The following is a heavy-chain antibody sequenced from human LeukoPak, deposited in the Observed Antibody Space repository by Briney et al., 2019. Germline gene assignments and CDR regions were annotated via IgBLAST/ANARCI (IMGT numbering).Heavy chain of an antibody. D-gene: IGHD3-10*01. CDR1: GFTFSSYG. CDR3: ARGSWRLVRGAASFES. V-gene: IGHV3-30*03. Sequence: PGGSLRLSCAASGFTFSSYGMYWVRQAAGKGLEWVAVVSYDGSNKYYADSVKGRFTISRDNSKNTLYLQMNSLRAEDTAVYYCARGSWRLVRGAASFESWGQGTLVTVSS. CDR2: VSYDGSNK. J-gene: IGHJ4*02.